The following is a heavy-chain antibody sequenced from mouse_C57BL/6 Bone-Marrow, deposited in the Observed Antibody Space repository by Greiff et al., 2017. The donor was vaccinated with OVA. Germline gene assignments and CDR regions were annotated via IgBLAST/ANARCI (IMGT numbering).Heavy chain of an antibody. D-gene: IGHD1-1*01. CDR3: VSLYYYGSY. CDR2: IRSKSNNYAT. V-gene: IGHV10-1*01. Sequence: EVHLVESGGGLVQPKGSLKLSCAASGFSFNTYAMNWVRQAPGKGLEWVARIRSKSNNYATYYADSVKDRFTISRDDSESMLYLQMNNLKTEDTAMYYCVSLYYYGSYWGQGTLVTVSA. CDR1: GFSFNTYA. J-gene: IGHJ3*01.